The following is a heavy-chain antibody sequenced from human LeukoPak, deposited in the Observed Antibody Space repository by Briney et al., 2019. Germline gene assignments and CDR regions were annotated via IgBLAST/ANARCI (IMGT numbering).Heavy chain of an antibody. V-gene: IGHV1-18*01. CDR2: ISAYNGNT. J-gene: IGHJ5*02. CDR1: GYTFTSYG. CDR3: ARGDYDTLTGYSHNWFDP. D-gene: IGHD3-9*01. Sequence: VASVKVSCKASGYTFTSYGISWVRQAPGQGLEWMGWISAYNGNTNYAQKLQGRVTMTTDTSTSTAYMELRSLRSDDTAVYYCARGDYDTLTGYSHNWFDPWGQGTLVTVSS.